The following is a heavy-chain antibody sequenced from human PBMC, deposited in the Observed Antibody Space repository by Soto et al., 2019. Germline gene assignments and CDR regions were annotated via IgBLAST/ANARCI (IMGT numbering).Heavy chain of an antibody. CDR2: IHYSGFT. Sequence: PSETLSLTCTVSGGSISSHYWSWIRQPPGKGLEWIGYIHYSGFTNYNPSLKSRVTISVDTSKTQFSLKVSSVTAADSAVYYCARSPGGAIRGPETLVTVPS. J-gene: IGHJ4*02. CDR3: ARSPGGAI. CDR1: GGSISSHY. D-gene: IGHD3-10*01. V-gene: IGHV4-59*11.